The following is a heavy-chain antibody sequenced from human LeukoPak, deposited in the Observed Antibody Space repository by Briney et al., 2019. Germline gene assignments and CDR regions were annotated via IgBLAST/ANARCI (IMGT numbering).Heavy chain of an antibody. CDR2: ISSSGSTI. D-gene: IGHD2-15*01. CDR1: GFTFSSYE. CDR3: AKAEVVAALYYFDY. V-gene: IGHV3-48*03. J-gene: IGHJ4*02. Sequence: PGGSLRLSCAASGFTFSSYEMNWVRQAPGKGLEWVSYISSSGSTIYYADSVKGRFTISRDNSKNTLYLQMNSLRAEDTAVYYCAKAEVVAALYYFDYWGQGALVTVSS.